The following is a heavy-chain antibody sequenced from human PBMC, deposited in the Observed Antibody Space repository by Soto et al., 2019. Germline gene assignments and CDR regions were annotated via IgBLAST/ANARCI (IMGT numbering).Heavy chain of an antibody. CDR1: GYSFTSYW. D-gene: IGHD6-19*01. J-gene: IGHJ6*02. CDR3: ARDIRDPYSSGWLMTYYYYGMDV. V-gene: IGHV5-10-1*01. Sequence: HGESLKISCKGSGYSFTSYWISWVRQMPGKGLEWMGRIDPSDSYTNYSPSFQGRVTITADESTSTAYMEPSSLRSEDTAVYYCARDIRDPYSSGWLMTYYYYGMDVWGQGNTVTVSS. CDR2: IDPSDSYT.